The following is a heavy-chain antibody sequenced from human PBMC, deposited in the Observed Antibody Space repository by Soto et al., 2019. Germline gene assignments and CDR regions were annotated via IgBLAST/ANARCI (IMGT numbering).Heavy chain of an antibody. CDR3: ARASYYDFWSGYYNSKKYYFDY. D-gene: IGHD3-3*01. V-gene: IGHV4-31*03. CDR1: GGSISSGGYY. J-gene: IGHJ4*02. CDR2: IYYSGST. Sequence: QVQLQESGPGLVKPSQTLSLTCTVSGGSISSGGYYWSWIRQHPWKGLEWIGYIYYSGSTYYNPSLKSRVTISVDTSKNQFSLKLSSVTAADTAVYYCARASYYDFWSGYYNSKKYYFDYWGQGTLVTVSS.